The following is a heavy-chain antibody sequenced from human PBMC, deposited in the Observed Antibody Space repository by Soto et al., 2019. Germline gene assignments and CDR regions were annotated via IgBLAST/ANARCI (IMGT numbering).Heavy chain of an antibody. D-gene: IGHD3-3*01. Sequence: PGGSLRPSCAASGFTFSSYAMSWVRRAPGKGLEWVSLISGGGGSTYCADSVKGRFTIFRENSNNTLFLQMNSLRADDTAVYYCAKREGTISPVPAPLNWFDPWGQGTLVTVSS. CDR1: GFTFSSYA. V-gene: IGHV3-23*01. CDR3: AKREGTISPVPAPLNWFDP. CDR2: ISGGGGST. J-gene: IGHJ5*02.